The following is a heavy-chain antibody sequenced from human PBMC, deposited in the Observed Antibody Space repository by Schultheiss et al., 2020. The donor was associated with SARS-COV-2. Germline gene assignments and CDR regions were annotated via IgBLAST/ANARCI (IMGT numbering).Heavy chain of an antibody. CDR3: ARVIGGTYFEY. D-gene: IGHD1-26*01. V-gene: IGHV1-69*13. Sequence: SVKVSCKASGYTFINYYMHWVRQAPGEGLEWVGGIIPIFGTANYAQKFQGRVTITADESTSTAYMELSSLRSEDTAVYYCARVIGGTYFEYWGRGTLVTVSS. J-gene: IGHJ4*01. CDR1: GYTFINYY. CDR2: IIPIFGTA.